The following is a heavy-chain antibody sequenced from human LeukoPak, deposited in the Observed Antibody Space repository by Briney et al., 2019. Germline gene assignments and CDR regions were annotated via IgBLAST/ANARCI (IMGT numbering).Heavy chain of an antibody. J-gene: IGHJ5*02. D-gene: IGHD3-16*01. CDR2: ISGYNGYT. CDR3: ARVSPHRKMSYGNQNWFDT. CDR1: GYSFTTYA. V-gene: IGHV1-18*01. Sequence: ASVKVSCKASGYSFTTYAITWVRQAPGQGLEWMGWISGYNGYTKYAQKLQGRVTMTTDTSTSTAHMELRSLRSDDTAVYYCARVSPHRKMSYGNQNWFDTWGQGTLVTVSS.